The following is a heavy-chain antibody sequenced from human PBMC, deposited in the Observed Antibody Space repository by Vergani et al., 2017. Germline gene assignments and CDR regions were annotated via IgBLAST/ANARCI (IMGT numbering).Heavy chain of an antibody. J-gene: IGHJ5*02. CDR3: ATQRSTIFGVVIIRDWFDP. CDR2: IYYSGST. CDR1: GGSISSGDYY. V-gene: IGHV4-30-4*01. Sequence: QVQLQESGPGLVKPSQTLSLTCTVSGGSISSGDYYWSWIRQPPGKGLEWIGYIYYSGSTYHNPSLKSRVTISVDTSKNQFSLKMSSVTAADTAVYFCATQRSTIFGVVIIRDWFDPWGQGTLVTVSS. D-gene: IGHD3-3*01.